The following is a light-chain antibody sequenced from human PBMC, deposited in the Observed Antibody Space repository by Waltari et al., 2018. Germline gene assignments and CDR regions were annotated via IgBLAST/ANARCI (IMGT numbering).Light chain of an antibody. CDR1: QSVSRA. V-gene: IGKV3-20*01. J-gene: IGKJ1*01. CDR2: GAS. CDR3: QHYVRLPAT. Sequence: EIVLTQSPGSLSSSPGERVTLPCRASQSVSRALAWYQQKPGQAPRLLIFGASNRATDIPDRFSGSGSETDFSLTISRLEPEDFAVYYCQHYVRLPATFGRGTKVEIK.